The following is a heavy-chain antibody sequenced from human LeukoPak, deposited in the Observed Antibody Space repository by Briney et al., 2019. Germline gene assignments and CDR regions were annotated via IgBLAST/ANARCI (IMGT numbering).Heavy chain of an antibody. CDR2: ISSSGSTI. Sequence: GGSLRLSCEATGFIFSNYWMAWVRQAPGKGLEWVSYISSSGSTIYYADSVKGRFTISRDNAKNSLYLQMNSLRAEDTAVYYCAELGITMIGGVWGKGTTVTISS. D-gene: IGHD3-10*02. CDR1: GFIFSNYW. J-gene: IGHJ6*04. V-gene: IGHV3-48*03. CDR3: AELGITMIGGV.